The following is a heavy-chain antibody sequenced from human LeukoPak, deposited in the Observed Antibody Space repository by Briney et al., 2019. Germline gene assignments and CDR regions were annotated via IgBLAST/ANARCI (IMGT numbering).Heavy chain of an antibody. D-gene: IGHD2-15*01. V-gene: IGHV3-21*01. J-gene: IGHJ4*02. Sequence: GGSLRLSCAASGFTFSSYSMNWVRQAPGKGLEWVSSISSSSSYIYYADSVKGRFTISRDNAKNSLYLQMNSLRAEDTAVYYCARNTGYCSGGSCYSELIGYWGQGTLVTVSS. CDR1: GFTFSSYS. CDR3: ARNTGYCSGGSCYSELIGY. CDR2: ISSSSSYI.